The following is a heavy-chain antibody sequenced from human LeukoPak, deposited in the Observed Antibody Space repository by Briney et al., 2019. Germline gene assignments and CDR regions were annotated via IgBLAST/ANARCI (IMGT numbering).Heavy chain of an antibody. D-gene: IGHD6-6*01. Sequence: PGGSLRLSCAASGFTFSSYSMNWVRQAPGKGLEWVSYISSSSSTIYYADSVKGRFTISRDNAKNSLYLQMNGLRAEDTAVYYCARDGVGGSSSSNYYYYYMDVWGKGTTVTVSS. CDR3: ARDGVGGSSSSNYYYYYMDV. J-gene: IGHJ6*03. V-gene: IGHV3-48*04. CDR2: ISSSSSTI. CDR1: GFTFSSYS.